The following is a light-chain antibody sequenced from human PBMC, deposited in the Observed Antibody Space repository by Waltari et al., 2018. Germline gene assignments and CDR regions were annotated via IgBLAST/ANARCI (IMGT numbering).Light chain of an antibody. J-gene: IGLJ3*02. CDR2: ENN. V-gene: IGLV1-51*02. CDR3: GTWDNSVSVSV. Sequence: QSVLTQPPSVSAAPGQKVTISCSGASTYNFVSWYQQVPGTAPKLLIYENNKRPERIPARFTGAKSGTSATRVITGLQTGDEADYYCGTWDNSVSVSVFGGGTKLTVL. CDR1: STYNF.